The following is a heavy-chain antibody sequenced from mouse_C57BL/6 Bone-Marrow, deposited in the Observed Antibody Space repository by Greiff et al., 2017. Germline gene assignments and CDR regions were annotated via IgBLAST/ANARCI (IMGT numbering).Heavy chain of an antibody. CDR1: GYTFTSYG. D-gene: IGHD2-3*01. Sequence: QVQLKESGAELARPGASVKLSCKASGYTFTSYGISWVKQRPGQGLEWIGDIYPGSGSTNYNEKFKSKATLTVDTSSSTAYMQLSSLTSEDSAVYYCARSGWLLRVFDYWGQGTTLTVSS. J-gene: IGHJ2*01. V-gene: IGHV1-55*01. CDR2: IYPGSGST. CDR3: ARSGWLLRVFDY.